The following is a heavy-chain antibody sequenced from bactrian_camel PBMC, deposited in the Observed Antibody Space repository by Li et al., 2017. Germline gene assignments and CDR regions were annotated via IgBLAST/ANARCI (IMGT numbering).Heavy chain of an antibody. CDR2: IRTGGAGST. J-gene: IGHJ6*01. Sequence: HVQLVESGGGSVQAGGSLSLSCVASGIIFYDYCLGLVRQAPGKEREGVATIRTGGAGSTSYADSVKGRFTISQDNAGKTIYLQMNSLKPEDAAMYYCAARPGGWGPCAVGATADADFSLWGQGTQVTVS. CDR3: AARPGGWGPCAVGATADADFSL. D-gene: IGHD3*01. V-gene: IGHV3S63*01. CDR1: GIIFYDYC.